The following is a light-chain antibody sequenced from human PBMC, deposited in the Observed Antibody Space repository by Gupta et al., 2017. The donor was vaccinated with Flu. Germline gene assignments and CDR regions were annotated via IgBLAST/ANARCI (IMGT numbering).Light chain of an antibody. CDR3: QQYDSAPPWT. V-gene: IGKV4-1*01. CDR1: QSVLYSSNSKNY. Sequence: LGERATINCKSSQSVLYSSNSKNYLAWYQQKPRQPPKLLIDWASTREAGVPDRFSGSGSGTDFTLTISSRQAEDVAVYYCQQYDSAPPWTFGQGTKVEIK. CDR2: WAS. J-gene: IGKJ1*01.